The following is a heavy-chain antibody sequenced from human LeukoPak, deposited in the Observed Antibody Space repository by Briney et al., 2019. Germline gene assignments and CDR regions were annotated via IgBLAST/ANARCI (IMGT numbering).Heavy chain of an antibody. CDR3: GRDALVGYFSYYYMDV. D-gene: IGHD2-15*01. CDR1: GGSISSHY. CDR2: ISNSGST. J-gene: IGHJ6*03. V-gene: IGHV4-59*11. Sequence: SKTLSLTCTVSGGSISSHYWTWIRQSPVKGLEWIGDISNSGSTSYNPSLKSRVTISIDTSKNQFSLKLGSVTAADTAVYYCGRDALVGYFSYYYMDVWGKGTTVTVSS.